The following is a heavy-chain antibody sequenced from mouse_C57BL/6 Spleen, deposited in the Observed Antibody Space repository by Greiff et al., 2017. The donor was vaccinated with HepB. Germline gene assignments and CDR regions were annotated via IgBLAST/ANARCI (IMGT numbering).Heavy chain of an antibody. V-gene: IGHV14-4*01. D-gene: IGHD2-5*01. CDR2: IDPENGDT. Sequence: EVKLMESGAELVRPGASVKLSCTASGFNIKDDYMHWVKQRPEQGLEWIGWIDPENGDTEYASKFQGKATITADTSSNTAYLQLSSLTSEDTAVYYCTTSYYSNGGYYFDYWGQGTTLTVSS. CDR3: TTSYYSNGGYYFDY. CDR1: GFNIKDDY. J-gene: IGHJ2*01.